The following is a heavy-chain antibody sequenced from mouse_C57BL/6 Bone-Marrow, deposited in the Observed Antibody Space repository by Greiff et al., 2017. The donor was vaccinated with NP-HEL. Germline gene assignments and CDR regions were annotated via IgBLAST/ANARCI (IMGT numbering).Heavy chain of an antibody. D-gene: IGHD2-5*01. CDR3: AREGNGLCSNPYYFDY. V-gene: IGHV1-61*01. CDR2: IYPSDSET. CDR1: GYTFTSYW. Sequence: LQQPGAELVRPGSSVKLSCKASGYTFTSYWMDWVKQRPGQGLEWIGNIYPSDSETHYNQKFKDKATLTVDKSSSTAYMQLSSLTSEDSAVYYCAREGNGLCSNPYYFDYWGQGTTLTVSS. J-gene: IGHJ2*01.